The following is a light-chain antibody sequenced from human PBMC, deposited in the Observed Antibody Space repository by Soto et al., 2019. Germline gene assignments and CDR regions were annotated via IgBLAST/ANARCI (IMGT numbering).Light chain of an antibody. Sequence: QSVLTQPRSVSGSPGQSVTISCTGTNSDVGTYNYVSWYQQHPGKAPKLIIYDVTKRPSGVSNRFSGSKSGNTASLTISGLQAEDEAVYYCCSYAGNNTHVVFGGGTKLTVL. V-gene: IGLV2-11*01. J-gene: IGLJ2*01. CDR3: CSYAGNNTHVV. CDR1: NSDVGTYNY. CDR2: DVT.